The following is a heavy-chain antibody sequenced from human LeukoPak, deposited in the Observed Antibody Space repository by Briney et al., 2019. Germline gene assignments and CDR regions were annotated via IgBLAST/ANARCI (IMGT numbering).Heavy chain of an antibody. J-gene: IGHJ3*02. CDR2: ISNGGST. CDR1: GDSMSSYY. D-gene: IGHD6-19*01. CDR3: VRLQPNSGEWAFDI. V-gene: IGHV4-59*01. Sequence: SETLSLTCTVSGDSMSSYYWSWIRQPPGEGLEWIGYISNGGSTIYNPSLMSRVTISVDPSKNQLSLRLTSVTAADTAVYYCVRLQPNSGEWAFDIWGQGTMVSVSS.